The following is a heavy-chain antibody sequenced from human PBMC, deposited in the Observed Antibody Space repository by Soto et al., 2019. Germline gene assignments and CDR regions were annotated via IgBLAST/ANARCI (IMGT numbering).Heavy chain of an antibody. D-gene: IGHD1-1*01. CDR2: INPNSGGT. V-gene: IGHV1-2*04. Sequence: ASVKVSCKASGYTFTGYYMHWVRQAPGQGLEWMGWINPNSGGTNYAQKFQGWVTMTRDTSISTAYMELSRLRSDDTAVYYCARTGSTGPGAFDIWGQGTMVTVSS. CDR1: GYTFTGYY. J-gene: IGHJ3*02. CDR3: ARTGSTGPGAFDI.